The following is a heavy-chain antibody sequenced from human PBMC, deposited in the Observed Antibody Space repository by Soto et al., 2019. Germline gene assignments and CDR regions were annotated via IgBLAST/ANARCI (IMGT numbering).Heavy chain of an antibody. CDR3: ARDERYRGSGSYYLY. D-gene: IGHD3-10*01. CDR2: IYHSGST. J-gene: IGHJ4*02. CDR1: GGAIGGYY. V-gene: IGHV4-4*02. Sequence: SETLSLTCSLSGGAIGGYYWSWVRQPPGKGLEWIGEIYHSGSTNYNPSLKSRVTISVDKSKNQFSLKLSSVTAADTAVYYCARDERYRGSGSYYLYWGQGTLVTVSS.